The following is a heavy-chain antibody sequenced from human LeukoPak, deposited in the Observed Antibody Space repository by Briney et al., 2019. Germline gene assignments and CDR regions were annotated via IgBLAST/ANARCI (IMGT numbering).Heavy chain of an antibody. CDR1: GGSFSGYY. CDR3: ARAYDFWIGYQCYFDY. CDR2: INHSGST. V-gene: IGHV4-34*01. Sequence: SETLSLTCAVYGGSFSGYYWSWIRQPPGKGQEWIGEINHSGSTNYNPSLKSRVTISVDTSKNQFSLKLSSVTAADTAVYYCARAYDFWIGYQCYFDYWGQGTLVTVSS. D-gene: IGHD3-3*01. J-gene: IGHJ4*02.